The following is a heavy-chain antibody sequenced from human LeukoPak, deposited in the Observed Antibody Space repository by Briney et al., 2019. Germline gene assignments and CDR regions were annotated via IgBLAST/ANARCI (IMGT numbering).Heavy chain of an antibody. CDR2: INPGGDSV. V-gene: IGHV1-46*01. CDR3: ARRMADGGTNH. J-gene: IGHJ5*02. CDR1: GYTFINDY. Sequence: GASAKVSCKASGYTFINDYTHWVRQAPGQGLEWMGRINPGGDSVNYAQKFQDRVTMTRDTFTDTVYLELSSLRSEDTAIYYCARRMADGGTNHWGQGTLVTVSS. D-gene: IGHD2-15*01.